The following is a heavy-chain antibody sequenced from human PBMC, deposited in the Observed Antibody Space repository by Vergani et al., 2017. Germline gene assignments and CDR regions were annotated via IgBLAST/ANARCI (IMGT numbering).Heavy chain of an antibody. CDR2: IYTSGST. Sequence: QVQLQESGPGLVKPSQTLSLTCTVSGGSISSGSYYWSWIRQPAGKGLEWIGRIYTSGSTNYNPSLKSRVTISVDTSKNQFSLKLSSVTAADTAVYYCARGPLAYCGGDCYSWYFDYWGQGTLVTVSS. CDR3: ARGPLAYCGGDCYSWYFDY. V-gene: IGHV4-61*02. CDR1: GGSISSGSYY. D-gene: IGHD2-21*02. J-gene: IGHJ4*02.